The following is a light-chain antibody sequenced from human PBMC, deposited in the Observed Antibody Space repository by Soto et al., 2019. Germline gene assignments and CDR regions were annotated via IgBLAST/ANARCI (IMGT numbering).Light chain of an antibody. CDR3: QQYNNWPWT. CDR2: GAS. Sequence: IVITQSPSTLSVSPVERATLSCRASQSVATNLAWYQQKPGQPPRLLIYGASTRATGIPARFSGSGSGTEFTLTISSLQSVDFAVYSCQQYNNWPWTFGQGTKVDIK. V-gene: IGKV3-15*01. CDR1: QSVATN. J-gene: IGKJ1*01.